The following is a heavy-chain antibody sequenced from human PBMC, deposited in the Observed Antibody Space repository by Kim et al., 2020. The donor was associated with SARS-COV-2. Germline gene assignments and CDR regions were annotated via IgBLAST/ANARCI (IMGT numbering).Heavy chain of an antibody. CDR3: ARDLDYYDSSGYYYEDY. J-gene: IGHJ4*02. CDR1: GYTFTSYY. D-gene: IGHD3-22*01. CDR2: INPSGGST. Sequence: ASVKVSCKASGYTFTSYYMHWVRQAPGQGLEWMGIINPSGGSTSYAQKFQGRVTMTRDTSTSTVYMELSSLRSEDTAVYYCARDLDYYDSSGYYYEDYWGQGTLVTVSS. V-gene: IGHV1-46*01.